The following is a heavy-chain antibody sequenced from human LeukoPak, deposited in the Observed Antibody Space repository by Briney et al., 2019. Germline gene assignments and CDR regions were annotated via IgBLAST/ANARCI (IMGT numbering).Heavy chain of an antibody. Sequence: SVKVSCKASGGTFSSYAISWVRQAPGQGLEWMGGIIPIFGTANYAQKFQGRVTITADESTSTAYMELRSLRSEDTAVYYCARCHYGDYDAFDIWGQGTMVTVSS. CDR1: GGTFSSYA. V-gene: IGHV1-69*01. J-gene: IGHJ3*02. D-gene: IGHD4-17*01. CDR3: ARCHYGDYDAFDI. CDR2: IIPIFGTA.